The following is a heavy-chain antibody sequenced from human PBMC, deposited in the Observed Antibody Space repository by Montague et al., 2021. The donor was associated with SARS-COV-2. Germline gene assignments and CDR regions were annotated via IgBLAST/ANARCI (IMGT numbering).Heavy chain of an antibody. D-gene: IGHD4-17*01. CDR3: ARGTTVTTLFYYYYGMDV. CDR2: INHSGRT. CDR1: GGSFSGYY. J-gene: IGHJ6*02. Sequence: SEILSLTCAVYGGSFSGYYWSWIRQPPGKGLEWIGEINHSGRTNYKPSXXSGVTISVDTPKNQFSLKLSSVTAADTAVYYCARGTTVTTLFYYYYGMDVWGQGTTVIVSS. V-gene: IGHV4-34*01.